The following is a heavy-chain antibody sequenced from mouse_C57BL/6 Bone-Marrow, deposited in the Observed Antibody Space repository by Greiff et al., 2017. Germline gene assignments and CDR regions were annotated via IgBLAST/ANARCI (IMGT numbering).Heavy chain of an antibody. CDR2: IDPSDSYT. D-gene: IGHD1-1*01. CDR1: GYTFTSYW. Sequence: QVQLQQPGAELVMPGASVKLSCKASGYTFTSYWMHWVKQKPGQGLEWIGEIDPSDSYTNYNQKFKGKSTLTVDKSSSPDYMQLSSLASEDAAVYYCARYGSLDYWGQGTTLTVSS. CDR3: ARYGSLDY. V-gene: IGHV1-69*01. J-gene: IGHJ2*01.